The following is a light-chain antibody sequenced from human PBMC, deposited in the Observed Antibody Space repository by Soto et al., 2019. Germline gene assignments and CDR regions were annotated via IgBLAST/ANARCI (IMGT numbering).Light chain of an antibody. CDR3: SSYTSSATLV. J-gene: IGLJ2*01. V-gene: IGLV2-14*01. CDR2: EVS. Sequence: QSALTQPASVSGSPGQSITISCTGTSSDVGGYKYVSWYQQHPGKAPKLIIHEVSSRPSGVSNRFSGSKSGNTASLTISGLQAEDEADYYFSSYTSSATLVFGVGTKLTVL. CDR1: SSDVGGYKY.